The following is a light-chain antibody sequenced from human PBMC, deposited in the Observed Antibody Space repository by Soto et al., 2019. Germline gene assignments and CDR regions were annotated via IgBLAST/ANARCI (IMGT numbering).Light chain of an antibody. Sequence: DLQLTHSPSFLSASVGDRVTITCRASQGISRYLSWCRQKPGKAPKMMVYAASTLHTGVPSRLSGSGSVTDFTLTISGLQPEDFATYYCQHPYSYLVTGGGGTKADIK. CDR3: QHPYSYLVT. J-gene: IGKJ4*01. CDR2: AAS. CDR1: QGISRY. V-gene: IGKV1-9*01.